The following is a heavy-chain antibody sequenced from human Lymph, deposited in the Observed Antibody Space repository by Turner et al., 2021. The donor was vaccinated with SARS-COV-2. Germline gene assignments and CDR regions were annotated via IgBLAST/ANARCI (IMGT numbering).Heavy chain of an antibody. J-gene: IGHJ6*02. CDR1: GFTFSSYG. V-gene: IGHV3-30*18. CDR3: AKVRSIFRVVIGGMDV. Sequence: HVQPLEFGGRVVQPGRSLRLSCAASGFTFSSYGMHWVRQAPGKGLEWVAVRSDDGSNNYYAASVKGRFTISRDNSKNTRYLQRNSLRAEDTAVYYCAKVRSIFRVVIGGMDVWGQGTTVTVSS. CDR2: RSDDGSNN. D-gene: IGHD3-3*01.